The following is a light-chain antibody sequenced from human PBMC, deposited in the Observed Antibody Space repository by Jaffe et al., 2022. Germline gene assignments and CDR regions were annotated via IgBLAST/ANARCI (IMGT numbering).Light chain of an antibody. J-gene: IGKJ2*02. CDR1: QSISSY. Sequence: DIQMTQSPSSLSASVGDRVTITCRASQSISSYLNWYQQKPGKAPNLLIYAASSLQSGVPSRFSGSGSGTDFTLTISSLQPEDFATYYCQQSYSTPPWTFGQGTKLEIK. CDR3: QQSYSTPPWT. CDR2: AAS. V-gene: IGKV1-39*01.